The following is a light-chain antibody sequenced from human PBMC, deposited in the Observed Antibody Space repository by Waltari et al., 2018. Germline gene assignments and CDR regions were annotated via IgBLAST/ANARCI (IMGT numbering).Light chain of an antibody. CDR1: QSVSSSY. CDR3: QQYGSSPWT. J-gene: IGKJ1*01. V-gene: IGKV3-20*01. Sequence: EIVLTQSPGTLSLSPGERATLSCRASQSVSSSYLAWSQQKPVQAPRVLIHGASNRATGIPDRFSGSGSGTDFTLTISRLEPEDFAVYYCQQYGSSPWTFGQGTKVEIK. CDR2: GAS.